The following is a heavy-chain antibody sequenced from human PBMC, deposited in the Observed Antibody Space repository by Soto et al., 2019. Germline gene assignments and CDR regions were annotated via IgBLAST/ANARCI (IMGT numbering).Heavy chain of an antibody. CDR2: TYYRSRWYS. CDR1: GDTVSSNSVA. V-gene: IGHV6-1*01. D-gene: IGHD2-15*01. CDR3: ARSEEDSDYYYYGMDV. J-gene: IGHJ6*02. Sequence: SQTLSLTCVGSGDTVSSNSVAWNWVRQSPSRGLEWLGRTYYRSRWYSDYAVSVRSRIDINADTSKNQVSLQLDSVTPEDTAVYYCARSEEDSDYYYYGMDVWGQGTTVTVSS.